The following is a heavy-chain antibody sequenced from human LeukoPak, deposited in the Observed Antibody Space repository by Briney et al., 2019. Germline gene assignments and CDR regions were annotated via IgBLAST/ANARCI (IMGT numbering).Heavy chain of an antibody. V-gene: IGHV1-18*01. CDR2: ISAYNGNT. D-gene: IGHD1-26*01. J-gene: IGHJ5*02. CDR3: ARDRVGITANWFDP. Sequence: GASVKVSCKASGYTFINDAISWVRQAPAQGLEWIGWISAYNGNTNNEQNLQDRLNLTRDTSTGTVYMELRGLRSDDTAVYYCARDRVGITANWFDPWGEGTLVTVSS. CDR1: GYTFINDA.